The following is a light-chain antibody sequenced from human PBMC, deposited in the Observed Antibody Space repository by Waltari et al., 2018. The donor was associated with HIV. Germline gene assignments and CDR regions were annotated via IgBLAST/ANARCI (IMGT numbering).Light chain of an antibody. CDR3: SSYTTTSTLWV. Sequence: QSALTQPPSVSRSPRQSVTIPFTVTRRHVGSAHRFSCYQQFPGTAPKLLIHEVSNRPSGVPDRFSGSKSGNTASLTISGLQADDEADYYCSSYTTTSTLWVFGGGTKLTVL. CDR2: EVS. J-gene: IGLJ3*02. CDR1: RRHVGSAHR. V-gene: IGLV2-18*02.